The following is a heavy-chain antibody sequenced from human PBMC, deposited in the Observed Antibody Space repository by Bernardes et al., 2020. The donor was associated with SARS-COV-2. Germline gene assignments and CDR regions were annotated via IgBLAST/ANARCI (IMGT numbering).Heavy chain of an antibody. CDR3: AKDTGGYYYDSSGRGGMDV. CDR2: ISWDGGRT. D-gene: IGHD3-22*01. V-gene: IGHV3-43*01. Sequence: LRLSCAASGFTFDDYTMHWVRQAPGKGLEWVSLISWDGGRTYYADSVKGRFTISRDNSKNSLYLQMNSLRTEDTALYYCAKDTGGYYYDSSGRGGMDVWGQGTTVTVSS. J-gene: IGHJ6*02. CDR1: GFTFDDYT.